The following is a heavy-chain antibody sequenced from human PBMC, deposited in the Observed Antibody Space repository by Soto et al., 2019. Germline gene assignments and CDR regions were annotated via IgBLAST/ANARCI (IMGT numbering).Heavy chain of an antibody. D-gene: IGHD2-2*02. CDR3: AKIVVVPAAIGARYYYGMDV. CDR2: IYHSGST. CDR1: GGSISSSNW. J-gene: IGHJ6*02. V-gene: IGHV4-4*02. Sequence: SETLSLTCAVSGGSISSSNWWSWVRQPPGKGLEWIGEIYHSGSTNYNPSLKSRVTISVDKSKNQFSLKLSSVTAADTAVYYCAKIVVVPAAIGARYYYGMDVWGRGTTVTVSS.